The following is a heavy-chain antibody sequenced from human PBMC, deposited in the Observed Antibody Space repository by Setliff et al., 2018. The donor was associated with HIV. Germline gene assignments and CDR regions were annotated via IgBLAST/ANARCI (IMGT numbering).Heavy chain of an antibody. V-gene: IGHV1-46*01. CDR1: GYTFTSYY. Sequence: GASVKVSCKASGYTFTSYYMHWVRQAPGQGLEWMGIINPSGGSTSYAQEFQGRVTMTRDTSTSTVYMELSSLRSEDTAVYYCARDHSSSSHYYYYMDVWGKGTTVTVSS. J-gene: IGHJ6*03. D-gene: IGHD6-6*01. CDR3: ARDHSSSSHYYYYMDV. CDR2: INPSGGST.